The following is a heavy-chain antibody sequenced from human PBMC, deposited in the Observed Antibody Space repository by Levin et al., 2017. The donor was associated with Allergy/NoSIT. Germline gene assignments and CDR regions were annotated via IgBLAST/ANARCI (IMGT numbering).Heavy chain of an antibody. CDR1: GYTFVSYG. CDR2: ISAYNGNT. J-gene: IGHJ6*02. V-gene: IGHV1-18*01. Sequence: PKASVKVSCKASGYTFVSYGISWVRQAPGQGLEWMGWISAYNGNTNYAQNLQGRVTMTTDTSTSTAYMELRSLRSDDTAVYYCARAHLAYCGGDCPYGMDGWGQGTTVTVFS. CDR3: ARAHLAYCGGDCPYGMDG. D-gene: IGHD2-21*02.